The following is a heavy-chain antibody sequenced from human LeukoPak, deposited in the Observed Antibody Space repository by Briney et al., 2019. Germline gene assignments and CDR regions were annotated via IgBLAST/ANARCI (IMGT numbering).Heavy chain of an antibody. CDR1: GGSFSGYY. CDR2: INHSGST. CDR3: ARGFTSSWLGRPCWFDP. V-gene: IGHV4-34*01. D-gene: IGHD6-13*01. J-gene: IGHJ5*02. Sequence: SETLSLTCAVYGGSFSGYYWSWIRQPPGKGLEWIGEINHSGSTNYNPSLKSRVTISVDTSKNQFSLKLSSVTAADTAVYYCARGFTSSWLGRPCWFDPWGQGTLVTVPS.